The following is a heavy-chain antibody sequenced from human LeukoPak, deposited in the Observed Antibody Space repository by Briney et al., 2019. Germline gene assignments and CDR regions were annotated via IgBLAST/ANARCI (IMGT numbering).Heavy chain of an antibody. V-gene: IGHV4-34*01. CDR1: GGSFSGYY. D-gene: IGHD5-18*01. Sequence: PSETLSLTCAAYGGSFSGYYWSWIRQPPGKGLEWIGEINHSGSTNYNPSLKSRVTISVDTSKNQFSLKLSSVTAADTAVYYCARVDTAMGTFDYWGQGTLVTVSS. CDR3: ARVDTAMGTFDY. CDR2: INHSGST. J-gene: IGHJ4*02.